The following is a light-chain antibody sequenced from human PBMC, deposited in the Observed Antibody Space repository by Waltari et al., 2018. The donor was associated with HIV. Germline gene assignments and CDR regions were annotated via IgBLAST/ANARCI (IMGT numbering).Light chain of an antibody. V-gene: IGLV2-11*01. J-gene: IGLJ2*01. CDR3: CSYAGNYTFV. CDR2: DVS. CDR1: SSDVGGYNH. Sequence: QSALTQPRSVSGSPGQSVTISCTGTSSDVGGYNHVFWYQQHPGKAPKFMIYDVSKRPSGVPDRFSGSKSGNTASLTISGLQAEDEADYYCCSYAGNYTFVFGGGTKLTVL.